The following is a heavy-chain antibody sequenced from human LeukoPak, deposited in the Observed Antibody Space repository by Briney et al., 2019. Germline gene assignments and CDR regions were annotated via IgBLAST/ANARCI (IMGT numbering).Heavy chain of an antibody. CDR2: ISTYNGNT. CDR3: ARDLCSSTSCRRYYYYGMDF. D-gene: IGHD2-2*01. J-gene: IGHJ6*02. CDR1: GYTFTSYG. V-gene: IGHV1-18*01. Sequence: ASVKVSCKASGYTFTSYGISWVRQAPGQGLEWMGWISTYNGNTNYAQKLQGRVTMTTDTSTSTAYMELRSLRSDDTAVYYCARDLCSSTSCRRYYYYGMDFWGQGTTVTVSS.